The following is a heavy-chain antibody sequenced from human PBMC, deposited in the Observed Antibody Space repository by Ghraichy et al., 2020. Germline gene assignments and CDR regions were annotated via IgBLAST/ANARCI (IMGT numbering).Heavy chain of an antibody. D-gene: IGHD3-22*01. J-gene: IGHJ3*01. Sequence: GGSLRLSCAASGFTFSTYAMSWVRQAPGKGLEWVSGISGSGGNTYSADSVRGRLTISRDNSKNTLYLQMNSLRAEDTAVYFCARGTYHFDTSGAPHASDVWGQGTMVTVSS. CDR1: GFTFSTYA. CDR2: ISGSGGNT. V-gene: IGHV3-23*01. CDR3: ARGTYHFDTSGAPHASDV.